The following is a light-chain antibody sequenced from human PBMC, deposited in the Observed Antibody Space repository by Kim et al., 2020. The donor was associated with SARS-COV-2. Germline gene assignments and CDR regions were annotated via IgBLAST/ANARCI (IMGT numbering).Light chain of an antibody. CDR2: EVS. Sequence: VSGSPGQSITISCTGNSSDVGSYNLVSWYQQHPGKAPKLMIYEVSKRPSGVSNRFSGSKSGNTASLTISGLQAEDEADYYCCSYVVFGGGTQLTVL. CDR1: SSDVGSYNL. V-gene: IGLV2-23*02. J-gene: IGLJ2*01. CDR3: CSYVV.